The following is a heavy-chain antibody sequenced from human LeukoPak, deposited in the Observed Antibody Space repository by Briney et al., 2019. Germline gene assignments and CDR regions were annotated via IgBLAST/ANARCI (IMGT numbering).Heavy chain of an antibody. V-gene: IGHV4-4*07. CDR1: GGSISSYY. Sequence: SETLSLTCTVSGGSISSYYWSWIRQRAGEGLEWLGRIYTSGSTNYNPSLKSRVTMSVDTSKNQFSLKLSSVTAADTAVYYCARDRSYCSSTSCYYYFDYWGQGTLVTVSS. CDR3: ARDRSYCSSTSCYYYFDY. CDR2: IYTSGST. D-gene: IGHD2-2*01. J-gene: IGHJ4*02.